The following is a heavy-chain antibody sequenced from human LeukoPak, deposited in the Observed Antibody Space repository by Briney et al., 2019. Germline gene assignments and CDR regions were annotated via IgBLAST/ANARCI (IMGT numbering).Heavy chain of an antibody. Sequence: SETLSLTCAVSGYSISSGSFRAWIRQPPGKGLEWIGSIYHSGTYYNPSLESRVTMSIDTSTNHFSLRLSSVTAADTAVDYCARDDYSNYGHYWGQGKLVTVSS. D-gene: IGHD4-11*01. J-gene: IGHJ4*02. CDR2: IYHSGT. CDR1: GYSISSGSF. V-gene: IGHV4-38-2*02. CDR3: ARDDYSNYGHY.